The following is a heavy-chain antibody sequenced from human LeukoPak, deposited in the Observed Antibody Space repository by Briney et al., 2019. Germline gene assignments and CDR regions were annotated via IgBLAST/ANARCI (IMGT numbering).Heavy chain of an antibody. Sequence: ASVKVSCKASGYTFTSYDINWVRQATGQGLEWMGWMNPNRGNTRYAQKFQGRVTMTKNTSISTAYMELSSLRSEDTAVYYCARAGDSGSYYDWFDPWGQGTLVTVSS. D-gene: IGHD1-26*01. CDR2: MNPNRGNT. V-gene: IGHV1-8*01. J-gene: IGHJ5*02. CDR3: ARAGDSGSYYDWFDP. CDR1: GYTFTSYD.